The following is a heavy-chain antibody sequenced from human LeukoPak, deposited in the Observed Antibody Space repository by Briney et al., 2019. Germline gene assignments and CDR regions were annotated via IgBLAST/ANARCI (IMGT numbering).Heavy chain of an antibody. J-gene: IGHJ4*02. CDR1: GFTVGSYP. CDR3: ARDEGPLVGDYVWGSYRYGPIDY. V-gene: IGHV3-33*08. CDR2: IWYDGSNK. Sequence: GGSLRLSCGASGFTVGSYPIHWVRQAPGKGLEWVAVIWYDGSNKYYADSVKGRFTISRDNSKNTLYLQMNSLRAEDTAVYYCARDEGPLVGDYVWGSYRYGPIDYWGQGTLVTVSS. D-gene: IGHD3-16*02.